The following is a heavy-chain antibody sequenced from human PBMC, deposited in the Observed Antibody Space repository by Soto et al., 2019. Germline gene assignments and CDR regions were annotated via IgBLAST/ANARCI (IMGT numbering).Heavy chain of an antibody. CDR2: IIPIFGTA. CDR1: GGTFSSYA. Sequence: QVQLVQSGAEVQKPGSSVKVSCKASGGTFSSYAISWVRQAPGQGLEWMGGIIPIFGTANYAQKFQGRVTITADKSTSTAYMELSSLRSEDTAVYYCATPEKGEYSSSWYGRYYYYGMDVWGQGTTVTVSS. V-gene: IGHV1-69*06. J-gene: IGHJ6*02. D-gene: IGHD6-13*01. CDR3: ATPEKGEYSSSWYGRYYYYGMDV.